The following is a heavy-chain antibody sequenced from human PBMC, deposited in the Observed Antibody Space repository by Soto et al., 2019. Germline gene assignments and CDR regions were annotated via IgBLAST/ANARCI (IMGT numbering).Heavy chain of an antibody. J-gene: IGHJ4*02. CDR2: IGNSGSAT. D-gene: IGHD6-6*01. CDR1: GFTFSDYS. CDR3: AKDLTARPRGFDY. Sequence: PGGSLRLSCAASGFTFSDYSMSWVRQVPGKGLEWVSGIGNSGSATSYADSVKDRFTISRDNSKNTLYLQMSNLGAEDTALYFCAKDLTARPRGFDYWGQGALVTVSS. V-gene: IGHV3-23*01.